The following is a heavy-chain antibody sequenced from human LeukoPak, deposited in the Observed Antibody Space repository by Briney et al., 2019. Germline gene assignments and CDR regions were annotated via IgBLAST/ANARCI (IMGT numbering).Heavy chain of an antibody. V-gene: IGHV4-34*01. Sequence: PSETLSLTCAVYGGSFSGYYWSWIRQPPGKGLEWIGEINHSGSTNYNPSLKSRVTISVDTSKNQFSLKLSSVTAAVTAVYYCARGGAARLHFQNWGQGTLVTVSS. J-gene: IGHJ1*01. CDR3: ARGGAARLHFQN. D-gene: IGHD6-6*01. CDR2: INHSGST. CDR1: GGSFSGYY.